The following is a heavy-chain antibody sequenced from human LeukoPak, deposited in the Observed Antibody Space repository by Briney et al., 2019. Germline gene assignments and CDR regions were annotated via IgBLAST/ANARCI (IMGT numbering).Heavy chain of an antibody. CDR1: GFTFSSYA. CDR2: ISYDGSNK. Sequence: PGGSLRLSCAASGFTFSSYAMHWVRQALGKGLEWVAVISYDGSNKYYADSVKGRFTISRDNSKNTLYLQMNSLRAEDTAVYYCAKEERYAYYGSGSYVYGMDVWGQGTTVTVSS. J-gene: IGHJ6*02. CDR3: AKEERYAYYGSGSYVYGMDV. V-gene: IGHV3-30*04. D-gene: IGHD3-10*01.